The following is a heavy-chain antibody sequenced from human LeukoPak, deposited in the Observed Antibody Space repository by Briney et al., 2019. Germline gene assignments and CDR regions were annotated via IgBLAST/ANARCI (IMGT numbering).Heavy chain of an antibody. CDR2: IYHSGST. J-gene: IGHJ5*02. CDR1: GGSISSSNW. V-gene: IGHV4-4*02. CDR3: ARAYCSGGGCYSSRGMFDP. Sequence: SGTLSLTCAVSGGSISSSNWWSWIRQPPGKGLEWIGEIYHSGSTNYNPSLKSRVTISVDTSKNQFSLKLRSVTAADTAVYYCARAYCSGGGCYSSRGMFDPWGQGTLVTVSS. D-gene: IGHD2-15*01.